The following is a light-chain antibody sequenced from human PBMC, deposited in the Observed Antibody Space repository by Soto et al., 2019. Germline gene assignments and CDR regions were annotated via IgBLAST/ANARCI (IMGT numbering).Light chain of an antibody. CDR3: NSYTSSSTYV. J-gene: IGLJ1*01. CDR1: SSDVGGYNY. Sequence: QSALTQPASVSGSPGQSITISCTGTSSDVGGYNYVSWFQQHPGKAPKLMIYDVRNRPSGISNRFSGSKSGNTASLTISGLQAEDEADYYCNSYTSSSTYVFGTGTKVTDL. CDR2: DVR. V-gene: IGLV2-14*01.